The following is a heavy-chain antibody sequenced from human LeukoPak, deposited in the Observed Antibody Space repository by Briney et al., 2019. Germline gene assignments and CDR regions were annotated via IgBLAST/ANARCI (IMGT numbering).Heavy chain of an antibody. CDR2: IYTSGST. Sequence: SETLSLTCIVSGGSISTYYCSWIRQPAGKGLEWIGRIYTSGSTNYNPSLKSRVTMSVDTSKNQFSLKLSSVTAADTAVYYCARNPMGYSGYGYFDYWGQGTLVTVSS. V-gene: IGHV4-4*07. J-gene: IGHJ4*02. CDR1: GGSISTYY. D-gene: IGHD5-12*01. CDR3: ARNPMGYSGYGYFDY.